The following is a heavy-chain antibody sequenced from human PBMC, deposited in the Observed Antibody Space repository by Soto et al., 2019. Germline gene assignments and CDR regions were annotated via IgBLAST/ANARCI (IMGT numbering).Heavy chain of an antibody. V-gene: IGHV1-69*06. CDR1: GGTFSSYA. D-gene: IGHD6-13*01. Sequence: QVQLVQSGAEVKKPGSSVKVSCKASGGTFSSYAISWVRQAPGQGLEWMGGIITIFGTANYAQKFQGRVKITADKATITAYMERRGLRSEDTGVDYCAKRAAAGYYYYGMDVWGQGTTVTVSS. J-gene: IGHJ6*02. CDR2: IITIFGTA. CDR3: AKRAAAGYYYYGMDV.